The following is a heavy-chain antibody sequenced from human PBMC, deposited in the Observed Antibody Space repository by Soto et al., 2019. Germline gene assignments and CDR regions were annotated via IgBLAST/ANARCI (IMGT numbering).Heavy chain of an antibody. CDR1: GGSISSYY. Sequence: SETLSLTCTVSGGSISSYYWSWIRQPPGKGLKWIGYIYYSGSTNYNPSLKSRVTISVDTSKNQFSLKLSSVTAADTAVYYCARAFGSGPSNYYYMDVWGKGTTVTVSS. CDR3: ARAFGSGPSNYYYMDV. J-gene: IGHJ6*03. CDR2: IYYSGST. V-gene: IGHV4-59*01. D-gene: IGHD3-10*01.